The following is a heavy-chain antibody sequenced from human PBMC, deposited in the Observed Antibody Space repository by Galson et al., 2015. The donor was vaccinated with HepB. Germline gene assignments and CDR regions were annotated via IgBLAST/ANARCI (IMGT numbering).Heavy chain of an antibody. CDR1: GGSINIGRYY. Sequence: SETLSLTCTVSGGSINIGRYYWSWIRQPAGKGLEWIGSFYYTGNTHYNPSLKSRVTISGDTSKNQFSLKLNSVTAADTAVYYCARHERESKTYAADNWGQGTLVTVSS. J-gene: IGHJ4*02. V-gene: IGHV4-39*01. CDR3: ARHERESKTYAADN. CDR2: FYYTGNT. D-gene: IGHD2-2*01.